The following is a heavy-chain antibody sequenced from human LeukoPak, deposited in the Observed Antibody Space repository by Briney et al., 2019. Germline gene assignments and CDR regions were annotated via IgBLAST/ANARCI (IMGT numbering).Heavy chain of an antibody. CDR2: IIPILATE. CDR1: GGTFSSYA. Sequence: SVKVSCKASGGTFSSYAFSWVRQAPGQGLEWMGRIIPILATEFYAQKVQDRLTITADPSTSTAYMELSSLRSDDGAVYYCARDRRAAGGFFSPEYWGQGTQVTVSS. V-gene: IGHV1-69*11. J-gene: IGHJ4*02. CDR3: ARDRRAAGGFFSPEY. D-gene: IGHD6-13*01.